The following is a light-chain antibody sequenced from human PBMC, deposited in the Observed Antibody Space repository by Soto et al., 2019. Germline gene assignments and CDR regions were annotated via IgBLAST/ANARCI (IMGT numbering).Light chain of an antibody. V-gene: IGLV2-14*01. CDR1: SSDVGAYNY. CDR3: SSYASTSTAV. CDR2: EVN. Sequence: QSALTQPASVSGSPGQSSTISCTGTSSDVGAYNYVSWYQQHPGKAPKLMIYEVNYRPSGVSNRFSVSKSGITASLTISGLQAEDEDDYYCSSYASTSTAVFGSGTKVTV. J-gene: IGLJ1*01.